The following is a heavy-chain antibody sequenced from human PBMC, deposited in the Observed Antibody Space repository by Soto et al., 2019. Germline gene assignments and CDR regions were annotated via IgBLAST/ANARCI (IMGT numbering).Heavy chain of an antibody. CDR1: GFTFNSYT. J-gene: IGHJ6*02. Sequence: VQLLESGGGVVQVGGSLRLSCAASGFTFNSYTMYWVRQAPGKGLEWVSGISSDGGSTYYANSVKGRFTISRDNSKKTLYLQMGSLRGEDMAVYYCATDTSISGPGGEFDMWAQRTTVTVSS. D-gene: IGHD1-20*01. CDR3: ATDTSISGPGGEFDM. CDR2: ISSDGGST. V-gene: IGHV3-64*01.